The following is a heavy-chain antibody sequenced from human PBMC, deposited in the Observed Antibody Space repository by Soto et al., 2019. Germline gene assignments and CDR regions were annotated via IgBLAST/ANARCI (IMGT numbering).Heavy chain of an antibody. CDR2: ISSSSSYI. CDR1: GFTFSSYS. CDR3: ARDLISGYYRYYYYYGMDV. V-gene: IGHV3-21*01. D-gene: IGHD3-22*01. Sequence: KPGGSLRLSCAASGFTFSSYSMNWVRQAPGKGLEWVSSISSSSSYIYYADSVKGRFTISRDNAKNSLYLQMNSLRAEDTAVYYCARDLISGYYRYYYYYGMDVWGQGTTVTVSS. J-gene: IGHJ6*02.